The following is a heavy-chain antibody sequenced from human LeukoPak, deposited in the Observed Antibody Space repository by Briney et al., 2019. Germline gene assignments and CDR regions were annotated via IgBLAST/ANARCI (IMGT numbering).Heavy chain of an antibody. CDR2: IYYSGST. Sequence: SQTLSLTCSVSGASINGDDFFWGWIRQPPGKGLEWIGNIYYSGSTYYNPSLERRISISMDASKNQFSLKLNSVMAADTAVYFCARENFYDPRGYFHLWGRGTLVSVSS. V-gene: IGHV4-30-4*01. CDR3: ARENFYDPRGYFHL. D-gene: IGHD3-3*01. J-gene: IGHJ2*01. CDR1: GASINGDDFF.